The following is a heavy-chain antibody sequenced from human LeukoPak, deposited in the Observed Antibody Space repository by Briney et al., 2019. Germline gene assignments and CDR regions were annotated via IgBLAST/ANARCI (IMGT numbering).Heavy chain of an antibody. J-gene: IGHJ4*02. V-gene: IGHV1-2*02. Sequence: ASVKVSCKASGYTFTGYYMHWVRQAPGQGLEWMGWINPNSGGTNYAQKFQGRVTMTTDTSTSTAYMELRSLRSDDTAVYYCAREVLGIAAAGYDYWGQGTLVTVSS. CDR2: INPNSGGT. D-gene: IGHD6-13*01. CDR3: AREVLGIAAAGYDY. CDR1: GYTFTGYY.